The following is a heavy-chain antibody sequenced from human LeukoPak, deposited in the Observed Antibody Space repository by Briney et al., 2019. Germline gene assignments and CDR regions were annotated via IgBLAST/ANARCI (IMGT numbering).Heavy chain of an antibody. Sequence: WASVKVSCKASGYTFTSYYMHWVRQAPGQGLEWMGIINPSGGSTSYAQKFQGRVTMTRGTSTSTVHMELSSLRSEDTAVYYCARDPSSDSSWMRFDYWGQGTLVTVSS. V-gene: IGHV1-46*01. J-gene: IGHJ4*02. D-gene: IGHD6-13*01. CDR2: INPSGGST. CDR1: GYTFTSYY. CDR3: ARDPSSDSSWMRFDY.